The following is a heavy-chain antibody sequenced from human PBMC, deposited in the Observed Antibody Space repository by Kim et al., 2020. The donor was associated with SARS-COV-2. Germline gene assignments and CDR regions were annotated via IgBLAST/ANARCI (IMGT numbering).Heavy chain of an antibody. CDR2: IIPIFGTA. CDR1: GGTFSSYA. Sequence: SVKVSCKASGGTFSSYAISWVRQAPGQGLEWMGGIIPIFGTANYAQKFQGRVTITADESTSTAYMELSSLRSEDTAVYYCARAPHVGYYDSSGHDAFDIWGQGTMVTVSS. CDR3: ARAPHVGYYDSSGHDAFDI. J-gene: IGHJ3*02. D-gene: IGHD3-22*01. V-gene: IGHV1-69*13.